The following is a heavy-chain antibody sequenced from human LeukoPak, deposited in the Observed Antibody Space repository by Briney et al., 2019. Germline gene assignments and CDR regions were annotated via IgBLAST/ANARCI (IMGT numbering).Heavy chain of an antibody. CDR1: GFTFSSYA. J-gene: IGHJ4*02. V-gene: IGHV3-23*01. Sequence: GGSLRLSCAVSGFTFSSYAMSWVRQAPGKGLEWVSTISGSGGSTDYADSVKGRFTISRDNSKNTLYLQMNSLRAEDTAVYYCARDSGGPGGYWGQGTLVTVSS. CDR3: ARDSGGPGGY. D-gene: IGHD2-15*01. CDR2: ISGSGGST.